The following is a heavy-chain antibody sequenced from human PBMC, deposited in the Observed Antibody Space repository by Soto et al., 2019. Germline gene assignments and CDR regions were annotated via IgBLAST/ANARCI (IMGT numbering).Heavy chain of an antibody. V-gene: IGHV4-31*03. D-gene: IGHD6-13*01. CDR2: IYYSGST. Sequence: QVQLQESGPGLVKPSQTLSLTCTVSGGSISSGGYYWSWIRQHPGKGLEWIGYIYYSGSTYYNPSLKSRVTISVDTSKNQFSLNLSSVTAADTAVYYCARQRGSQDYYYGMDVWGQGTTVTVSS. J-gene: IGHJ6*02. CDR1: GGSISSGGYY. CDR3: ARQRGSQDYYYGMDV.